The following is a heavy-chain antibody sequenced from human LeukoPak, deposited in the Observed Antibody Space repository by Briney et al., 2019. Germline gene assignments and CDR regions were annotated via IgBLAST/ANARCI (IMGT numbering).Heavy chain of an antibody. Sequence: SETLSLTCTVSGGSISSYYWNWIRQPPGKGLEWIGYIYYTGNTNYNPSLKSRVTISLDTSKNQFSLKVSSVTAADTAVYYCARQRGSSSWYDPYIDYWGQGALVTVSS. V-gene: IGHV4-59*08. J-gene: IGHJ4*02. CDR3: ARQRGSSSWYDPYIDY. CDR2: IYYTGNT. CDR1: GGSISSYY. D-gene: IGHD6-13*01.